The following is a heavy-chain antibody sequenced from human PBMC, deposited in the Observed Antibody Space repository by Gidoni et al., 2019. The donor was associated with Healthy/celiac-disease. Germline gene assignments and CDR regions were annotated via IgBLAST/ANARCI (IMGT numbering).Heavy chain of an antibody. J-gene: IGHJ4*02. CDR1: GGSFSGYY. V-gene: IGHV4-34*01. CDR2: INHSGST. D-gene: IGHD1-26*01. CDR3: ARGPLPRGAWGY. Sequence: QVKLQQWGAGLLKPTATLSHTCAVHGGSFSGYYWSWIRQPPGKGLEWIGEINHSGSTNYNPSLKSRVTISVDTSKNQFSLKLSSVTAADTAVYYCARGPLPRGAWGYWGQGTLVTVSS.